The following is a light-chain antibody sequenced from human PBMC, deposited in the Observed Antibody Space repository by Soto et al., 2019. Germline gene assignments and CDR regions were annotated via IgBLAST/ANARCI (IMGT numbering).Light chain of an antibody. CDR3: QQYGNSPST. CDR2: GAS. Sequence: ETVLTQSPGTLSLSPGERATLSCRASQSVSNNYLAWYLQKPGQAPRLLIYGASSRANGIPDRFSGSGSGTDFPITITRLEPEDFAVYYCQQYGNSPSTFGQGTRLEI. CDR1: QSVSNNY. J-gene: IGKJ5*01. V-gene: IGKV3-20*01.